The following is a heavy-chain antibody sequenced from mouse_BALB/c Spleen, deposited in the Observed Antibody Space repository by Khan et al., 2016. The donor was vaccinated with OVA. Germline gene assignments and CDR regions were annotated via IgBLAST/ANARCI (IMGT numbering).Heavy chain of an antibody. V-gene: IGHV2-6-7*01. CDR2: IRGDGST. Sequence: VELVESGPGLVAPSQSLSITCTVSGFSLTGYGVNWVRQPPGKGLEWLGMIRGDGSTDYNAALKSRLSISKDNSKSQVFLKMNSLQTDDTARYXRARDYYNYDGGFGYWGQGTLVTVSA. CDR1: GFSLTGYG. CDR3: ARDYYNYDGGFGY. D-gene: IGHD2-4*01. J-gene: IGHJ3*02.